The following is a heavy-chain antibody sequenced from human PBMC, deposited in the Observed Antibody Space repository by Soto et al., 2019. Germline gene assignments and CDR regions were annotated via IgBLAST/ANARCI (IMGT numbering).Heavy chain of an antibody. CDR3: AREFAPGSPNYDY. J-gene: IGHJ4*02. Sequence: GGSLRLSCAASGLTFSSYAMHWVRQAPGKGLEWVAVISYDGSNKYYAASVKGRFTISRDNSKNTLYLQMDSLRAQDTAVYSCAREFAPGSPNYDYWGLGTLVTVSS. D-gene: IGHD3-10*01. CDR2: ISYDGSNK. CDR1: GLTFSSYA. V-gene: IGHV3-30-3*01.